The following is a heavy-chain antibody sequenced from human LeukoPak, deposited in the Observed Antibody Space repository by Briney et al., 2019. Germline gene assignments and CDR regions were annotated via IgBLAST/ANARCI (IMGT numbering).Heavy chain of an antibody. V-gene: IGHV1-46*01. CDR2: INPSGGST. Sequence: AASVKVSCKASGYTFTSYYMHWVRQAPGQGLEWMGIINPSGGSTSYAQKFQGRVTMTRDTSTSTVYMELSSLRSEDTAVYYCARAPPGWELLSGFDYWGQGTLVTVSS. J-gene: IGHJ4*02. CDR3: ARAPPGWELLSGFDY. D-gene: IGHD1-26*01. CDR1: GYTFTSYY.